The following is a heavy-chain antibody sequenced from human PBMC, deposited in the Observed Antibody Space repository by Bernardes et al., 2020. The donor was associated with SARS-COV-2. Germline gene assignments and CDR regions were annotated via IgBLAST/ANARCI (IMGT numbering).Heavy chain of an antibody. CDR3: ARLGYYDFWSAYLGLSFDY. CDR1: GFTFSSYA. CDR2: ISGSGGTT. Sequence: GGSLRLSCAASGFTFSSYAMSWVRQAPGKGLEWVSAISGSGGTTYYADSVKGRFTISRDNSKKTLFLQMNSLRAEDTAVYYCARLGYYDFWSAYLGLSFDYWGQGTLVTVSS. V-gene: IGHV3-23*01. D-gene: IGHD3-3*01. J-gene: IGHJ4*02.